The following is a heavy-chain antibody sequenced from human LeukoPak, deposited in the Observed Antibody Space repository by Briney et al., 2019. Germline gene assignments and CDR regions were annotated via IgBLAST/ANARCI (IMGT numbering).Heavy chain of an antibody. CDR3: ARDLAIAVAGTRYYYYGMDV. D-gene: IGHD6-19*01. J-gene: IGHJ6*02. CDR1: GFTFSSYS. Sequence: GGSLRLSCAASGFTFSSYSMNWVRQAPGKGLEWVSYISSSSATIYYADSVKGRFTISRDNAKSSLYLQMNSLRAEDTAVYYCARDLAIAVAGTRYYYYGMDVWGQGTTVTVSS. V-gene: IGHV3-48*01. CDR2: ISSSSATI.